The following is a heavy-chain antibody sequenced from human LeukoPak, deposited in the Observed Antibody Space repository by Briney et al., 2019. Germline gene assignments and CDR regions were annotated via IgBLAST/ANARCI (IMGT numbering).Heavy chain of an antibody. CDR3: AKDRLRYFEWLRGAPLPPLDY. Sequence: GGSLRLSCATSTFTFSSYAMHWVRQAPGKGLEWVAVISFDGSKDYFADSVKGRFTISRDNSKNTMYLHMNSLRLEDTAVYYCAKDRLRYFEWLRGAPLPPLDYWGQGTLVTVSS. CDR2: ISFDGSKD. CDR1: TFTFSSYA. J-gene: IGHJ4*02. D-gene: IGHD3-9*01. V-gene: IGHV3-30-3*01.